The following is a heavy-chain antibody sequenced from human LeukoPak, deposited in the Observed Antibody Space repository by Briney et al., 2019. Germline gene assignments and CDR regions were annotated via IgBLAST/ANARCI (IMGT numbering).Heavy chain of an antibody. CDR2: IYYSGST. D-gene: IGHD7-27*01. J-gene: IGHJ4*02. CDR1: GGSISSYY. V-gene: IGHV4-59*08. CDR3: ARHQVTGDWDY. Sequence: PSETLSLTCTVSGGSISSYYWSWIRQPPGKGLEWIGYIYYSGSTNYNPSLKSQVTISVDTSKNQFSLKLSSVTAADTAVYYCARHQVTGDWDYWGQGTLVTVSS.